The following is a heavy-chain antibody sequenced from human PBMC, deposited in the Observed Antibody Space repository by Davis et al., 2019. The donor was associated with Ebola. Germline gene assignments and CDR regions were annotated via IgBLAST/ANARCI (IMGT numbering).Heavy chain of an antibody. Sequence: PGGSLRLSCAASGFSFNDYAMHWVRQAPGKGLEWVAMILYDGRDAYYADSVKGRFTISRDTAKNSLFLQMNNLRTEDTAFYFCTKDVLPGGADYWGQGTLVTVSS. J-gene: IGHJ4*02. CDR2: ILYDGRDA. CDR1: GFSFNDYA. CDR3: TKDVLPGGADY. D-gene: IGHD2-21*01. V-gene: IGHV3-30-3*02.